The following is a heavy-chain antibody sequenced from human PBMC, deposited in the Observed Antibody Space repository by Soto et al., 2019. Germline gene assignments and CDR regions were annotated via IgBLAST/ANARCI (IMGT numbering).Heavy chain of an antibody. V-gene: IGHV3-11*05. D-gene: IGHD3-9*01. CDR1: GFPFSDYY. CDR3: ARRRPTGYYNY. J-gene: IGHJ4*02. Sequence: QVQLVESGGDLVKPGGSLRLSCAASGFPFSDYYMSWIRQAPGKGLEWVSAIGSSSSYTNEADSVKGRFTISRDNAKNSLYLQMNSLRAEDTAVYYCARRRPTGYYNYWGQGTLVTVSA. CDR2: IGSSSSYT.